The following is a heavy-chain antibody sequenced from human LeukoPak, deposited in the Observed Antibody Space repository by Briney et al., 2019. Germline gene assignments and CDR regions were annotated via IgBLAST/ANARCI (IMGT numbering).Heavy chain of an antibody. CDR2: IYSGGST. D-gene: IGHD3-3*01. V-gene: IGHV3-53*01. J-gene: IGHJ6*02. Sequence: PGGSLRLSCAASGFTVSSNYMSWVRQAPGKGLEWVSVIYSGGSTYYADSVKGRFTISRDNSKNTLYLQMNSLRAEDTAVYYCARVNWDDSYGMDVWGQGTTVTVSS. CDR1: GFTVSSNY. CDR3: ARVNWDDSYGMDV.